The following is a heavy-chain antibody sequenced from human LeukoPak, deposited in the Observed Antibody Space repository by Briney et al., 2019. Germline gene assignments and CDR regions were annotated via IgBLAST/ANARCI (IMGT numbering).Heavy chain of an antibody. V-gene: IGHV4-34*01. D-gene: IGHD1-26*01. CDR3: ARGLGRGKGAYYFDY. CDR2: INHSGST. CDR1: GGSFSGYY. Sequence: PSETLSLTCAVYGGSFSGYYWSWIRQPPGKGPEWIGEINHSGSTNYNPSLKSRVTISVDTSKNQFSLKLSSVTAADTAVYYCARGLGRGKGAYYFDYWGQGTLVTVSS. J-gene: IGHJ4*02.